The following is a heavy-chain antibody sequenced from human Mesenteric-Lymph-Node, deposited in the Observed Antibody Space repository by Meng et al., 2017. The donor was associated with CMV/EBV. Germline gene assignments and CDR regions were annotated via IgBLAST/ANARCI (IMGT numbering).Heavy chain of an antibody. V-gene: IGHV1-69*06. CDR2: IIPIFGTA. J-gene: IGHJ4*02. D-gene: IGHD3-9*01. CDR1: GGTFSSYA. CDR3: AGYDILTGSGWVDY. Sequence: ASGGTFSSYAISWVRQAPGQGLEWMGGIIPIFGTANYAQKFQGRVTITADKSTSTAYMELSSLRSEDTAVYYCAGYDILTGSGWVDYWGQGTLVTVS.